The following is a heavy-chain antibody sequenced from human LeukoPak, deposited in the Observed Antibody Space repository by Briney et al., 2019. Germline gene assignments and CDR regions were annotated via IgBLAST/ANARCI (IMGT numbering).Heavy chain of an antibody. CDR2: INHSGST. J-gene: IGHJ6*03. D-gene: IGHD2-15*01. V-gene: IGHV4-34*01. CDR1: GGSFSGYY. Sequence: SETLSLTCAVYGGSFSGYYWSWIRQPPGKGLEWIGEINHSGSTNYNPSLKSRVTISVDTSKNQFSLKLSSVTAADTAVCYCARGPPGYCSGGSCYAVLTYYYYMDVWGKGTTVTVSS. CDR3: ARGPPGYCSGGSCYAVLTYYYYMDV.